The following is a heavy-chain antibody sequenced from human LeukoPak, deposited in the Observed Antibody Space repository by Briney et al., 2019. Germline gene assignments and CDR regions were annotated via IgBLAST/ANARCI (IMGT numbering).Heavy chain of an antibody. CDR1: GFTFSSFG. CDR2: IYYDGSNK. D-gene: IGHD6-13*01. V-gene: IGHV3-33*01. Sequence: GGSLRLSCAASGFTFSSFGMHWVRQAPGKGLEWVAVIYYDGSNKYYADSVKGRFTISRDNSKNTLYLQMNSLRAEDTAVYYCARHSNWAIDYWGQGTLVTVSS. J-gene: IGHJ4*02. CDR3: ARHSNWAIDY.